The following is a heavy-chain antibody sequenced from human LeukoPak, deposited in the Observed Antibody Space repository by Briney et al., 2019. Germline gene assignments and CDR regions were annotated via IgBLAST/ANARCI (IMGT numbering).Heavy chain of an antibody. CDR3: AKSLSSRGVIIPKTGRSFDY. D-gene: IGHD3-10*01. V-gene: IGHV3-30*02. Sequence: PGGSLRLSCAASGLTFRRYGMHWVRQTPGKGLEWVAFIESDESIRQYADLVKGRFTISRDNSKNTLYLQMNSLRLEDTAVYYCAKSLSSRGVIIPKTGRSFDYWGQGTLVTVSS. CDR2: IESDESIR. CDR1: GLTFRRYG. J-gene: IGHJ4*02.